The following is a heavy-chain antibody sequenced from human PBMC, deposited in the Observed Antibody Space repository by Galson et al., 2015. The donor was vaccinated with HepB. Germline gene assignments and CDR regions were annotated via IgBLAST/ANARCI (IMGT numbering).Heavy chain of an antibody. Sequence: QSGAEVKKPGESLKISCKGSGYSFTSYWIGWVRQTPGKGLEWMGIIYPGDSDTRYSPSFQGQVTISADKSISTAYLQWSSLKASDTAMYYCARQRDYGDPYWYFDLWGRGTLVTVSS. D-gene: IGHD4-17*01. CDR3: ARQRDYGDPYWYFDL. CDR2: IYPGDSDT. J-gene: IGHJ2*01. CDR1: GYSFTSYW. V-gene: IGHV5-51*01.